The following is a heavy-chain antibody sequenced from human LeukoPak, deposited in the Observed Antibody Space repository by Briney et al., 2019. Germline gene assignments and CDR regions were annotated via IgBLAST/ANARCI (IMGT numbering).Heavy chain of an antibody. J-gene: IGHJ4*02. CDR2: IWNDGSNK. D-gene: IGHD3-22*01. CDR1: GFTFSSYG. CDR3: ARDFGYYSPFWY. Sequence: PGGSLRLSCAASGFTFSSYGMHWVRQAPGKGLEWVAVIWNDGSNKYYADSVKGRFTISRDNSKNTLYLQMNSLRAEDTAVYYCARDFGYYSPFWYWGQGTLVTVSA. V-gene: IGHV3-33*01.